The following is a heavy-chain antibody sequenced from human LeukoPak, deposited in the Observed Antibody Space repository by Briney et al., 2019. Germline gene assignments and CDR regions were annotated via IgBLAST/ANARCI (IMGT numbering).Heavy chain of an antibody. D-gene: IGHD3-16*02. CDR2: ISSSGSTI. Sequence: GGSLRLSCAASGFNFSIYSMNWVRQAPGKGLEWVSYISSSGSTIYYADSVKGRFTISRDNAKNSLYLQMNSLRAEDTAVYYCARARGLTFGGVIVIPPYYFDYRGQGTLVTVSS. J-gene: IGHJ4*02. CDR3: ARARGLTFGGVIVIPPYYFDY. CDR1: GFNFSIYS. V-gene: IGHV3-48*04.